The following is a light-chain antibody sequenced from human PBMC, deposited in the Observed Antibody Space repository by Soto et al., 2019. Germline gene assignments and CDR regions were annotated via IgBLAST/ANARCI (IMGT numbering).Light chain of an antibody. J-gene: IGKJ1*01. CDR3: QQYNSHWSWK. Sequence: DIQMTQSPSTLAASAGDRVTITCRSSQRINNWLAWYQQKPGKAPKLLIYQASNLQSGVPPRFSGSGFGTEFTLTISNLQPEDFAMYYCQQYNSHWSWKFGQGTKVDIK. CDR1: QRINNW. CDR2: QAS. V-gene: IGKV1-5*03.